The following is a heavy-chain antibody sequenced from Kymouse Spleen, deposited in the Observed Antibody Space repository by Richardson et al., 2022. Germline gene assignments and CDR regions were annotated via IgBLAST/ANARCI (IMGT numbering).Heavy chain of an antibody. CDR2: ISSSSSYI. J-gene: IGHJ4*02. CDR3: ARDPVLRYFDWLPLFDY. Sequence: EVQLVESGGGLVKPGGSLRLSCAASGFTFSSYSMNWVRQAPGKGLEWVSSISSSSSYIYYADSVKGRFTISRDNAKNSLYLQMNSLRAEDTAVYYCARDPVLRYFDWLPLFDYWGQGTLVTVSS. D-gene: IGHD3-9*01. V-gene: IGHV3-21*03. CDR1: GFTFSSYS.